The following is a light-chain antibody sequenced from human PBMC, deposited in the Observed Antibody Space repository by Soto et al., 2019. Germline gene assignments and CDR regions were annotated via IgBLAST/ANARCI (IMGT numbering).Light chain of an antibody. Sequence: EIVLTQSPATLSLSPGERATLSCRASQSVRTSLAWYQQQPGQAPRLLIYDASNKATVIPPRFSGSGSGTDFTLTISSLDPKDFAVKYGQRRSNWPGTFGQGTKGETK. V-gene: IGKV3-11*01. CDR1: QSVRTS. CDR3: QRRSNWPGT. CDR2: DAS. J-gene: IGKJ1*01.